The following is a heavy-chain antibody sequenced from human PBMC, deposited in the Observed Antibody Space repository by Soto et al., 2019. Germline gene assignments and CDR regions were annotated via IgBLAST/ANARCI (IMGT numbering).Heavy chain of an antibody. J-gene: IGHJ6*02. D-gene: IGHD3-22*01. Sequence: GEAVKISCKGSGYSFTSYWIGWVRQMPGKGLEWMGIIYPGDSDTRYSPSFQGQVTISADKSISTAYLQWSSLKASDTAMYYCARHAYYYDSSGYYPKYYYYYYGMDVWGQGTTVTVSS. CDR3: ARHAYYYDSSGYYPKYYYYYYGMDV. V-gene: IGHV5-51*01. CDR2: IYPGDSDT. CDR1: GYSFTSYW.